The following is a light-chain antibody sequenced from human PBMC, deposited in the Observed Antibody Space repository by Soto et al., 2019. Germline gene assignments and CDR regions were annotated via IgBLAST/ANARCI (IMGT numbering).Light chain of an antibody. CDR2: CAS. Sequence: MGLDPCGGSMTLYPGERATLSCRASQSFRGNYLAWYQQKPGQAPRLLLYCASSRATGIPDRFSGSGSGTDFTLTINRLEPEDFPVYYCEPSCRLISFAQLARLE. CDR3: EPSCRLIS. J-gene: IGKJ5*01. CDR1: QSFRGNY. V-gene: IGKV3-20*01.